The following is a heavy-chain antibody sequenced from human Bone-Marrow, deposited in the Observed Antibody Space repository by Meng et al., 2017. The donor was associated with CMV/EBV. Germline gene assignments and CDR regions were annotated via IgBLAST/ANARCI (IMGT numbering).Heavy chain of an antibody. V-gene: IGHV4-34*01. CDR3: ARNVKPVGYSSSWYNTPIDY. J-gene: IGHJ4*02. CDR2: INHRGST. Sequence: SETLSLTCAVYGGFFSGYYSSWTRQPPGKGLEWLGEINHRGSTNYNPSLKSRVTISVDTSKNQFSLKLSSMTAADTAVYYCARNVKPVGYSSSWYNTPIDYWGQGTLVTGSS. CDR1: GGFFSGYY. D-gene: IGHD6-13*01.